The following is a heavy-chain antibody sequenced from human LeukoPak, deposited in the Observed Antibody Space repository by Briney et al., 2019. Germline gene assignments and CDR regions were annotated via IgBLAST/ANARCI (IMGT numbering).Heavy chain of an antibody. CDR2: IRYHGSHK. CDR3: AKDQDYGDYYFDY. D-gene: IGHD4-17*01. CDR1: GFTFSSYG. J-gene: IGHJ4*02. Sequence: PGGSLRLSCAASGFTFSSYGMHWVRQAPGKGLEWVAFIRYHGSHKYHADSVKGRFTISRDNSKNTLYLQMNSLRAEDTAVYYCAKDQDYGDYYFDYWGQGTLVTVSS. V-gene: IGHV3-30*02.